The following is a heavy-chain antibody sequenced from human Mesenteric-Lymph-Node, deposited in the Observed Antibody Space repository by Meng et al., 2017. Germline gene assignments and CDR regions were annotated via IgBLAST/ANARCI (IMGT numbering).Heavy chain of an antibody. Sequence: QVRLQESGPGLVNPSQTLSLTCTVSGGSVSSGNNYWIWIRQPPGKGLEWIGYIYHSGRTYYNPSLESRVTMSVDTSKNQFSLKLTSVTAADTAVYYCARRGSWYAYFDDWGQGALVPS. CDR2: IYHSGRT. CDR1: GGSVSSGNNY. J-gene: IGHJ4*02. D-gene: IGHD6-13*01. V-gene: IGHV4-30-4*01. CDR3: ARRGSWYAYFDD.